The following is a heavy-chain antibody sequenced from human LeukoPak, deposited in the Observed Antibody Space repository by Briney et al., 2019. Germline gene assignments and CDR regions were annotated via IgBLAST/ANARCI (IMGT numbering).Heavy chain of an antibody. Sequence: GGSLRLSCAASGFTVSGNYMIWVRQTPGERLEWVSLIYSGGNTYYTDSVKGRFTISRDNSENTLYLQMNSLRTEDTAVYYCARVADYYVSGHFDYWGQGTLVTVSS. V-gene: IGHV3-53*01. CDR3: ARVADYYVSGHFDY. CDR1: GFTVSGNY. D-gene: IGHD3-10*01. J-gene: IGHJ4*02. CDR2: IYSGGNT.